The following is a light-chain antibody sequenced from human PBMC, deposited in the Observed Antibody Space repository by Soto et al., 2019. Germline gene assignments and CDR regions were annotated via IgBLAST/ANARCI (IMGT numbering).Light chain of an antibody. CDR1: QSISDY. Sequence: DIQMTPSPSSLSASVGDRVTITCRASQSISDYLNWYQQKPGKAPKLLISAASSLQSEVPSRFSGSGSGTDFTLTISSLQAEDFGTYFCQQSYSTPTFGQGTRLEIK. J-gene: IGKJ5*01. V-gene: IGKV1-39*01. CDR2: AAS. CDR3: QQSYSTPT.